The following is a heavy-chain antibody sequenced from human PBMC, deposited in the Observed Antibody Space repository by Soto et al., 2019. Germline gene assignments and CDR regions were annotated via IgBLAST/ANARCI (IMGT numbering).Heavy chain of an antibody. V-gene: IGHV1-69*01. CDR3: AREGRAGGSSEFDY. J-gene: IGHJ4*02. CDR2: IIPIFGTA. Sequence: QVQLVQSGAEVKKPGSSVKVSCKASGSTFSSYAISWVRQAPGQGLEWMGGIIPIFGTANYAQKFQGRVTITADESTSTAYMELSSLRSEDTAVYYCAREGRAGGSSEFDYWGQGTLVTVSS. CDR1: GSTFSSYA. D-gene: IGHD1-26*01.